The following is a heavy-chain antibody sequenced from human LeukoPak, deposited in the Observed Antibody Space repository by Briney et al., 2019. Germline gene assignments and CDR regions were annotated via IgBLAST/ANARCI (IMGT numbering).Heavy chain of an antibody. Sequence: GRSLRLSCAASGFTFSSYAMNWVRQAPGKGLEWVSSISSSSSYIYYADSVKGRFTISRDNAKNSLYLQMNSLRAEDTAVYYCARVRGPGDFDYWGQGTLVTVSS. J-gene: IGHJ4*02. CDR2: ISSSSSYI. V-gene: IGHV3-21*01. CDR1: GFTFSSYA. CDR3: ARVRGPGDFDY.